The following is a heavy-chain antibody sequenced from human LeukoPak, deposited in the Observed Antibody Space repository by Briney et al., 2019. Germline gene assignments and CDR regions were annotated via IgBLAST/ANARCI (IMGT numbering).Heavy chain of an antibody. D-gene: IGHD3-16*02. CDR1: GFTFSDYY. CDR2: IASSGLNT. V-gene: IGHV3-11*01. CDR3: ARDIELST. Sequence: PGGSLRLSCAASGFTFSDYYMSWIRQAPGKGLEWVSLIASSGLNTYYADSVRGRFTISRDNSKNTLSLQMNSLRVEDTAIYYCARDIELSTWGLGTLVTVSS. J-gene: IGHJ3*01.